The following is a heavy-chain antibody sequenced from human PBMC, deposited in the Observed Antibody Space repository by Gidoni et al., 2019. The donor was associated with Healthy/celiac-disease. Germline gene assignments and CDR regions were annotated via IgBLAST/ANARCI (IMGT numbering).Heavy chain of an antibody. V-gene: IGHV1-69*01. Sequence: QVQLVQPGAEVKKPGSSVTVSCQASGGPFSSYAISWVRQAPGQGLEWMGGIIPIFGTANYAQKFQGRVTITADESTSTAYMELSSLRSEDTAVYYCASMRLDILTGPFDYWGQGTLVTVSS. D-gene: IGHD3-9*01. CDR1: GGPFSSYA. J-gene: IGHJ4*02. CDR2: IIPIFGTA. CDR3: ASMRLDILTGPFDY.